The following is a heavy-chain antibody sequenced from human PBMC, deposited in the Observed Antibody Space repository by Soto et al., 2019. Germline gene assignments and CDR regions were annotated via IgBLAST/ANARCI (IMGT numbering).Heavy chain of an antibody. CDR1: GFTFDDYA. Sequence: PGGSLRVSCAASGFTFDDYAMHWVRQGPGKGLEWVSGISWKSGRIAYADSVKGRFTISRDNAKNSLYLQMNSLRAEDTAFYYCTKASSKGYFDPWGQGILVTVSS. V-gene: IGHV3-9*01. CDR2: ISWKSGRI. J-gene: IGHJ5*02. D-gene: IGHD4-4*01. CDR3: TKASSKGYFDP.